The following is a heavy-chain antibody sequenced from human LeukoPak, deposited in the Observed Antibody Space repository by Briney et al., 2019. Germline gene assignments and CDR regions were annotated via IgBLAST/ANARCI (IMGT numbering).Heavy chain of an antibody. CDR3: AKGKTFGGVIVHIWDY. CDR2: IYSGGST. V-gene: IGHV3-66*01. D-gene: IGHD3-16*02. CDR1: GFTVSSNY. J-gene: IGHJ4*02. Sequence: GGSLRLSCAASGFTVSSNYMSWVRQAPGKGLEWVSVIYSGGSTYYADSVKGRFTISRDNSKNTLYLQMNSLRAEDTAVYYCAKGKTFGGVIVHIWDYWGQGTLVTVSS.